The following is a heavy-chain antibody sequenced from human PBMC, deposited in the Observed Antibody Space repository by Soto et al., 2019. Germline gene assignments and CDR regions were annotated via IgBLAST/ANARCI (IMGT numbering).Heavy chain of an antibody. CDR3: AKALTRDVLRFLEWFSAADY. Sequence: EVQLLESGGGLVQPGGSLRLSCAASGFTFSSYAMSWVRQAPGKGLEWVSAISGSGGSTYYADSVKGRFTISRDNSKNTLYLQMNSLRAEYTAVYYCAKALTRDVLRFLEWFSAADYWGQGTLVTVSS. CDR1: GFTFSSYA. D-gene: IGHD3-3*01. J-gene: IGHJ4*02. V-gene: IGHV3-23*01. CDR2: ISGSGGST.